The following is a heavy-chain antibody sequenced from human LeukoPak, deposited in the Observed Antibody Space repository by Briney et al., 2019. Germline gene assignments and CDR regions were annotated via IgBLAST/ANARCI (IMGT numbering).Heavy chain of an antibody. J-gene: IGHJ6*03. Sequence: GGSLRLSCAASGVTFSRYGMYWVRKAPGPGLERVAVIWHDGSNQDYADSVRGRFTISRDNSKNTLYLQMGSLRAEDTAVYYCVKDEKDEVYASGIKYYYMDVWGKGTTVAVSS. V-gene: IGHV3-33*06. CDR1: GVTFSRYG. CDR3: VKDEKDEVYASGIKYYYMDV. D-gene: IGHD2-8*01. CDR2: IWHDGSNQ.